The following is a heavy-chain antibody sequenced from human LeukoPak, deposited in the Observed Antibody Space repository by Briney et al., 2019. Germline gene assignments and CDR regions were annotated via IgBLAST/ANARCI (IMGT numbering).Heavy chain of an antibody. CDR3: AKDANEFGDSYFDS. Sequence: GGSLRLSCEASGFTFTNFGMYWVRQAPGKGLEWVGVIWSDGSHKYYDDSVKGRFTISRDNSKNTLYLQMNSLRAADTSFYFCAKDANEFGDSYFDSWGQGTLVTVSS. D-gene: IGHD4-17*01. CDR2: IWSDGSHK. CDR1: GFTFTNFG. J-gene: IGHJ5*01. V-gene: IGHV3-33*06.